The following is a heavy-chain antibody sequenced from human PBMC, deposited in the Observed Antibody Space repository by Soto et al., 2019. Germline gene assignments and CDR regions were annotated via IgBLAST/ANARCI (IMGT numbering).Heavy chain of an antibody. CDR2: IKGDGSEK. CDR1: GFTFTNFW. J-gene: IGHJ6*02. V-gene: IGHV3-7*01. CDR3: GRDEVRNGVGV. Sequence: WGSLRLSCVASGFTFTNFWISFFRHAPFKGLEWVANIKGDGSEKRYVDSVKGRFTISRDNAKNSVYLQMSSLRVEDTALYYCGRDEVRNGVGVWGPGTTVTVSS.